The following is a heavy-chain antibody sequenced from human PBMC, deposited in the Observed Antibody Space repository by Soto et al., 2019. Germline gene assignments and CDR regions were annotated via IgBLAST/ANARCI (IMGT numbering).Heavy chain of an antibody. J-gene: IGHJ6*02. CDR3: ATTSSSGYSIYYYYYGMDV. CDR2: FDPEDGET. Sequence: ASVKVSCKVSGYTLTELSMHWVRQAPGKGLEWMGGFDPEDGETIYAQKFQGRVTMTEDTSTDTAYMELSSLRSEDTAVYYCATTSSSGYSIYYYYYGMDVWGQGTTDTVSS. CDR1: GYTLTELS. D-gene: IGHD6-13*01. V-gene: IGHV1-24*01.